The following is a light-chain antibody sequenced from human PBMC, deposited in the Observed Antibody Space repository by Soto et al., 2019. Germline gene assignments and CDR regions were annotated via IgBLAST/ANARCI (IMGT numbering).Light chain of an antibody. CDR2: GNT. CDR1: SSNIGSTYD. J-gene: IGLJ1*01. Sequence: QSVLTQPPSVSGAPGQRVTISCTGSSSNIGSTYDVQWYQQLPGTAPKLLIHGNTNRPSGVPDRFSGSNSGTSASLAITGLQADDEADYYCHSYDDSLSVHYVFGTGTKLTVL. CDR3: HSYDDSLSVHYV. V-gene: IGLV1-40*01.